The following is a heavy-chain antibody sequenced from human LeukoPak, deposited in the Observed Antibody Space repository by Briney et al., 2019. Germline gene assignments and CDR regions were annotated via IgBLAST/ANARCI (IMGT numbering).Heavy chain of an antibody. D-gene: IGHD2-2*01. J-gene: IGHJ4*02. CDR3: ARDEVVPAFAII. CDR1: GGSFSGYY. CDR2: INHSGST. Sequence: SETLSLTCAVYGGSFSGYYWSWIRQPPGKGLEWIGEINHSGSTNYNPSLKSRVTISVDTSKNQFSLKLSSVTAADTAVYYCARDEVVPAFAIIWGQGTLVTVSS. V-gene: IGHV4-34*01.